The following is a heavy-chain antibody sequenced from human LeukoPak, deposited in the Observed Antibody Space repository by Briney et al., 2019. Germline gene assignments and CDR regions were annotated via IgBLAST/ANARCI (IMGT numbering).Heavy chain of an antibody. CDR1: GFTFSDYD. CDR3: ARAGLQYYYYMDV. D-gene: IGHD3-16*01. CDR2: ISSSSSYI. V-gene: IGHV3-21*01. Sequence: GGSLRLSCTASGFTFSDYDMNWVRQAPGKGLEWVSSISSSSSYIYYADSVKGRFTISRDNAKNSLYLQMNSLRAEDTAVYYCARAGLQYYYYMDVWGKGTTVTVSS. J-gene: IGHJ6*03.